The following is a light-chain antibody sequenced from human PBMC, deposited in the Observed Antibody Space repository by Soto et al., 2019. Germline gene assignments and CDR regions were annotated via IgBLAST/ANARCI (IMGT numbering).Light chain of an antibody. Sequence: EKVMTQSPATLSVSPGERAPLSCRASQSVSNNVAWYQQQPGQAPRLLIYGASTRATGIPARFSGSGSGTEFTLTISSLQSEDFAVYYCQQYNNWPRTVGQGTKVDIK. CDR2: GAS. V-gene: IGKV3-15*01. CDR1: QSVSNN. J-gene: IGKJ1*01. CDR3: QQYNNWPRT.